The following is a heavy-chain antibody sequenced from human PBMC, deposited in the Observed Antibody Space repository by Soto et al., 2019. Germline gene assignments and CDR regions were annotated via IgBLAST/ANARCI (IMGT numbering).Heavy chain of an antibody. D-gene: IGHD1-26*01. Sequence: ASVKVSCKASGGTFSSYAISWVRQAPGQGLEWMGGIIPIFGTANYAQKFQGRVTITADESTSTAYMELSSLRSEDTAVYYCEREGMGATPTPLYYFDYWGQGTLVTVSS. J-gene: IGHJ4*02. V-gene: IGHV1-69*13. CDR3: EREGMGATPTPLYYFDY. CDR2: IIPIFGTA. CDR1: GGTFSSYA.